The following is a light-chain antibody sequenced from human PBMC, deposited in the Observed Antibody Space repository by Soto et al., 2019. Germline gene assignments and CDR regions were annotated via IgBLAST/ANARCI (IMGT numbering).Light chain of an antibody. CDR2: SAS. CDR3: QQYNDWPRT. V-gene: IGKV3-15*01. Sequence: EIVLTQSPATLSGSPGERATLSCRASQDVGSNLAWYQHKPGQAPRLLIYSASTRAADIPDRFSGSGSGTDFTLTISSLQSEDFAVYSCQQYNDWPRTFGPGTKVEI. J-gene: IGKJ1*01. CDR1: QDVGSN.